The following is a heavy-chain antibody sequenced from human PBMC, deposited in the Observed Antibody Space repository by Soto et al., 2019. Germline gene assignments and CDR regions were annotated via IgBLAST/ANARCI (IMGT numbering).Heavy chain of an antibody. CDR2: INAGDGDT. Sequence: QVQLVQSGAEVKKPGASVRVSCKASGYTITCCAMHWVRQAPGQRPEWMAWINAGDGDTRYSQNFPDRLTIISDTSANTAYMELSSLRSEDTAVYYCARDGEGEAAAAMVYWGQGTLVTVSS. D-gene: IGHD6-13*01. CDR3: ARDGEGEAAAAMVY. J-gene: IGHJ4*02. V-gene: IGHV1-3*01. CDR1: GYTITCCA.